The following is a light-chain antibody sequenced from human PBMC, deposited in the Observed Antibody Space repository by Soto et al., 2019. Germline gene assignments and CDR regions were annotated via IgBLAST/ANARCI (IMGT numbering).Light chain of an antibody. CDR1: QSIRSY. J-gene: IGKJ1*01. CDR2: AAS. Sequence: DIQMTQSPSSLSASVGGRVTITCRASQSIRSYLNWYQQKPGKAPKLLIYAASGLQSGVPSRFSGSGSGTDFTLSISSLQREDFATYYCQQSYITPPGTFGQGTKVDIK. V-gene: IGKV1-39*01. CDR3: QQSYITPPGT.